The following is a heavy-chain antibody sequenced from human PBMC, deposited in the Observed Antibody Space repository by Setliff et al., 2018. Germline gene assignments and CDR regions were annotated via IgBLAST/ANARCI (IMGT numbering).Heavy chain of an antibody. Sequence: ASVKVSCKASGYTFTDYYMHWVRQAPGQGLEWMGWINLNTGGTNYGQKFQGRVTMTRDTSITTAYMELSSLTSDDTAIYYCARGRKDSTWTGDSWGPGTLVTVSS. D-gene: IGHD3-16*01. CDR1: GYTFTDYY. V-gene: IGHV1-2*02. CDR3: ARGRKDSTWTGDS. J-gene: IGHJ5*02. CDR2: INLNTGGT.